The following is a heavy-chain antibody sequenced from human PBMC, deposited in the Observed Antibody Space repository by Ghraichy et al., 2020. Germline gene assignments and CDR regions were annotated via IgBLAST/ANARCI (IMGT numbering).Heavy chain of an antibody. CDR2: IYYSGST. CDR1: GGSISSSSYY. V-gene: IGHV4-39*01. D-gene: IGHD3-3*01. J-gene: IGHJ4*02. CDR3: ARLGGRWSGNTRTFDY. Sequence: SETLSLTCTVSGGSISSSSYYWGWIRQPPGKGLEWIGSIYYSGSTYYNPSLKSRVTISVDTSKNQFSLKLSSVTAADTALYYCARLGGRWSGNTRTFDYWGQGTLVTVSS.